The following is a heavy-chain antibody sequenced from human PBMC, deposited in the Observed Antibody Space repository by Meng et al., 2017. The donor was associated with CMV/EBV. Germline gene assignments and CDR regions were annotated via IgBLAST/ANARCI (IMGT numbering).Heavy chain of an antibody. V-gene: IGHV5-51*01. CDR3: ARQMRDESSGWYAFDY. D-gene: IGHD6-19*01. CDR1: GYSFTSYW. CDR2: IYPGDSDT. Sequence: GESLKISCEGSGYSFTSYWIGWVRQMPGKGLEWMGIIYPGDSDTRYSPSFQGQVTISADKSSSTAYLQWSSLKASDTAMYYCARQMRDESSGWYAFDYWGQGTLVTVSS. J-gene: IGHJ4*02.